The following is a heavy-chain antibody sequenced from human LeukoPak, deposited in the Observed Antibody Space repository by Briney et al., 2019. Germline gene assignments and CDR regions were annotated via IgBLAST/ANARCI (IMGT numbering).Heavy chain of an antibody. Sequence: ASVTVSCKASGYTFTGYYMHWVRQAPGQGLEWMGWINPNSGGTNYAQKFQGRVTMTRDTSISTAYMELSRLRSDDTAVYYCARTLEGTYYYYYYMDVWGKGTTVTVSS. CDR2: INPNSGGT. CDR1: GYTFTGYY. CDR3: ARTLEGTYYYYYYMDV. J-gene: IGHJ6*03. V-gene: IGHV1-2*02. D-gene: IGHD1-1*01.